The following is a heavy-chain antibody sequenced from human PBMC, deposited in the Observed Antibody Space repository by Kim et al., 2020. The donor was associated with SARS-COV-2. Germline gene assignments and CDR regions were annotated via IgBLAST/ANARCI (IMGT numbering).Heavy chain of an antibody. CDR1: GDSMSNYY. D-gene: IGHD3-16*02. CDR2: VFSNGYT. V-gene: IGHV4-59*12. J-gene: IGHJ3*02. Sequence: SETLSLTCTVSGDSMSNYYWNWIRQPPGKPLEWIGYVFSNGYTHNNPSLNSRATLSIDTSQNHFSLSLTSMTAADTAIYYCARASLDPQRRGFDIWGQGTLVTVSA. CDR3: ARASLDPQRRGFDI.